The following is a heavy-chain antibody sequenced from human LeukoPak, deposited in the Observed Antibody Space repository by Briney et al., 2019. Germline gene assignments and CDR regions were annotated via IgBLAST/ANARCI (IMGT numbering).Heavy chain of an antibody. V-gene: IGHV1-46*01. CDR1: GYTFTSNY. J-gene: IGHJ5*02. Sequence: GASVTVSFKASGYTFTSNYMHWVRQAPGQGLEWMGIINPNGGSTNYAQKFQGRVTMTRDMSTSTVYMELSSLRSEDTAVYYCARGGSTGPHWFDPWGQGTLVTVSS. CDR2: INPNGGST. CDR3: ARGGSTGPHWFDP. D-gene: IGHD2-8*02.